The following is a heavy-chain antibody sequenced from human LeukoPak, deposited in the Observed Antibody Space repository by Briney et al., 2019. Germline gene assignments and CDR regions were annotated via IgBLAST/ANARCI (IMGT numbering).Heavy chain of an antibody. CDR1: GDFITAYY. CDR3: ASNTGTVFDY. D-gene: IGHD7-27*01. V-gene: IGHV4-59*01. Sequence: SETLSLTCTVSGDFITAYYWSWIRQPPGKGLEWIGYVYYSGSTEYNPSLRSRVTISLDMSKHQFSLTLASVTAADTAVYYCASNTGTVFDYWGQGALVTVSS. J-gene: IGHJ4*02. CDR2: VYYSGST.